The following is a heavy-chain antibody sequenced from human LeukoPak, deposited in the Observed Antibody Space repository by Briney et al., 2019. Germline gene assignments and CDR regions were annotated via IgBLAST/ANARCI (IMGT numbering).Heavy chain of an antibody. Sequence: SETLSLTCTVSGGSISSGSYYWSWIRQPAGKGLEWIGRICTSGSTNYNPSLKSRVTISVDTSKNQFSLKLSSVTAADTAVYYCAAQQVGATLSRWFDPWGQGTLVTVSS. CDR2: ICTSGST. CDR3: AAQQVGATLSRWFDP. V-gene: IGHV4-61*02. D-gene: IGHD1-26*01. CDR1: GGSISSGSYY. J-gene: IGHJ5*02.